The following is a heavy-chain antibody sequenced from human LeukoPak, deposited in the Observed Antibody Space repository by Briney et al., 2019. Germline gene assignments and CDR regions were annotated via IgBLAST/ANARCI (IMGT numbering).Heavy chain of an antibody. CDR1: GFTFSTYS. CDR3: ARDSSPDY. CDR2: ISSSSSTI. Sequence: GGSLRLSCAASGFTFSTYSMNWVRQAPGKGLEWVSYISSSSSTIYYADSVKGRFTISRDNAKNSLYLQMNSLRAEDTAVYYCARDSSPDYWGQGTLVTVSS. J-gene: IGHJ4*02. D-gene: IGHD6-13*01. V-gene: IGHV3-48*01.